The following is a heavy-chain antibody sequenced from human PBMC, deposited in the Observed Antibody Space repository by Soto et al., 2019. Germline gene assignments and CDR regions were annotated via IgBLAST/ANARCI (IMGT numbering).Heavy chain of an antibody. J-gene: IGHJ4*02. CDR2: ISYDGSNK. V-gene: IGHV3-30-3*01. CDR3: ARDSFTEPVVVTAILADPNVNAFDY. Sequence: QVQLVESGGGVVQPGRSLRLSCAASGFTFSSYAMHWVRQAPGKGLEWVAVISYDGSNKYYADSVKGRFTISRDNSKNTLYXXMXSXXAEDTAVYYCARDSFTEPVVVTAILADPNVNAFDYWGQGTLVTVSS. D-gene: IGHD2-21*02. CDR1: GFTFSSYA.